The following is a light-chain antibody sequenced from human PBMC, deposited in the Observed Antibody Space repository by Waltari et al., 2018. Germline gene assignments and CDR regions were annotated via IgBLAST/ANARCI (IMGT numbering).Light chain of an antibody. CDR3: QESYSSPPST. CDR1: QSIGNY. CDR2: SAS. Sequence: DIQMTQSPSSLSAVVGDRVTITCRASQSIGNYLNWYQQKPGKAPQLLIYSASSLQRGVPSRFSGRGSGTEFSLTIGGLQPDDFATYYCQESYSSPPSTFGQGTKVDIK. V-gene: IGKV1-39*01. J-gene: IGKJ1*01.